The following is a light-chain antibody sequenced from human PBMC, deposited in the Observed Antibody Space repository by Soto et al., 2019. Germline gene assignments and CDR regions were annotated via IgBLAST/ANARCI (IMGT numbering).Light chain of an antibody. J-gene: IGLJ1*01. Sequence: QPPPPSGSPWQSITHSSRGNTRGFGSSNLVSWYQQHPGKAPKLIIFEGDRRPSGVSGRFSGSKSGNTASLTISGLQAEDEADYYCCSFARSTTFYVFGTGTKVPVL. CDR2: EGD. CDR1: TRGFGSSNL. CDR3: CSFARSTTFYV. V-gene: IGLV2-23*01.